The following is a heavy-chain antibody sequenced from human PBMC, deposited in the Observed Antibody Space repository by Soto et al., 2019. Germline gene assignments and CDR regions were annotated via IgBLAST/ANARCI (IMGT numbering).Heavy chain of an antibody. CDR2: IISTGGTT. V-gene: IGHV3-23*01. Sequence: EEQLLESGEGLVQPGGSLRLSCAASGFTFSRYAMTWVRQAAGQGLEWVSTIISTGGTTYYADSVKGRFTISRDNSKNTLYLQMNSLRAEDTAVYYCAKVYGDYYHAFPMWGQGTMVTVSS. CDR1: GFTFSRYA. CDR3: AKVYGDYYHAFPM. D-gene: IGHD4-17*01. J-gene: IGHJ3*02.